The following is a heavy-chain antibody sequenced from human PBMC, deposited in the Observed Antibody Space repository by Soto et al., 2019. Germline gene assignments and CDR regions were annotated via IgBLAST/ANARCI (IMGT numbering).Heavy chain of an antibody. Sequence: LSLTCAVYGGSFSGYYWSWIRQPPGKGLEWIGEINHSGSTNYNPSLKSRVTISVDTSKNQFSLKLSSVTAADTAVYYCARGGMATTYPFDYWGQGTLVTVSS. V-gene: IGHV4-34*01. D-gene: IGHD5-12*01. CDR2: INHSGST. CDR3: ARGGMATTYPFDY. CDR1: GGSFSGYY. J-gene: IGHJ4*02.